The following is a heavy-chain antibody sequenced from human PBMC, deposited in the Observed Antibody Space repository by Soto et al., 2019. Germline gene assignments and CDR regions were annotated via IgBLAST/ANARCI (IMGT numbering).Heavy chain of an antibody. CDR3: AIVERMTPYTHLR. CDR1: GFTINNYG. J-gene: IGHJ4*02. V-gene: IGHV3-23*01. CDR2: ISGRDAYT. D-gene: IGHD1-26*01. Sequence: DVQVLESGGGLVQQGGSLRLSCEASGFTINNYGMAWVRQAPGKGLEWVSAISGRDAYTYYADSVQGRFTISRDNSRNTLYLQMNSLTTEDTALYYCAIVERMTPYTHLRWGQGTLVTVSS.